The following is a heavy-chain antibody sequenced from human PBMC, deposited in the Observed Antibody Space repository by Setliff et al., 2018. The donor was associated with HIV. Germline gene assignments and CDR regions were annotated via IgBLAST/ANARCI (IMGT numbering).Heavy chain of an antibody. CDR2: ISAYNGNT. Sequence: SVKVSCKASGYNFTILGITWVRQAPGQGLEWMGWISAYNGNTNYAQKLQGRITLTIDTVTTTAYMDLRSLTSDDTAMYYCARAPPINFWSGYYTGPQGWFDSWGQGSLVTVS. J-gene: IGHJ5*01. V-gene: IGHV1-18*01. D-gene: IGHD3-3*01. CDR1: GYNFTILG. CDR3: ARAPPINFWSGYYTGPQGWFDS.